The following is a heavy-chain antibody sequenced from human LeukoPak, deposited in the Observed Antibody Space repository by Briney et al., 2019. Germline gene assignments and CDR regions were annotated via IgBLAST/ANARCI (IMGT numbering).Heavy chain of an antibody. CDR2: ISSSGSTI. D-gene: IGHD6-19*01. CDR3: ARVSRVGSGWYEDY. CDR1: GFTFSNYE. J-gene: IGHJ4*02. Sequence: GGFLRLSCAASGFTFSNYEMNWVRQAPGKGLEWVSYISSSGSTIYYTDSVKGRFTISRDNAKNSLYLQMSSLRAEDTAVYYCARVSRVGSGWYEDYWGQGTLVTVSS. V-gene: IGHV3-48*03.